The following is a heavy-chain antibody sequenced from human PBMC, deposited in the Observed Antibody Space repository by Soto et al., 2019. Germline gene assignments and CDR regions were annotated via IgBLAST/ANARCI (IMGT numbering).Heavy chain of an antibody. Sequence: PSETLSLTCAVSGGSISSGNWWTWVRQPPGKGLEWIGEIYHRGSTNYNPSLKSRVTMSVDKSKNQFSLILTSVTAADTAVYYCAERDYYDSTGYYSYWGQGTLVTVSS. CDR2: IYHRGST. CDR1: GGSISSGNW. V-gene: IGHV4-4*02. CDR3: AERDYYDSTGYYSY. J-gene: IGHJ4*02. D-gene: IGHD3-22*01.